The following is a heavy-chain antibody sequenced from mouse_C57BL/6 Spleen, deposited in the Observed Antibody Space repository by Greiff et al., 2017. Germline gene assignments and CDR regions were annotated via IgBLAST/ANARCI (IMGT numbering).Heavy chain of an antibody. CDR2: IHPNSGST. V-gene: IGHV1-64*01. CDR1: GYTFTSYW. CDR3: ARIPRGTTVVAPDY. D-gene: IGHD1-1*01. Sequence: QVQLQQPGAELVKPGASVKLSCKASGYTFTSYWMHWVKQRPGQGLEWIGMIHPNSGSTNYNEKFKSKATLTVDKSSSTAYMQLSSLTSEDSAVYYCARIPRGTTVVAPDYWGQGTTLTVSS. J-gene: IGHJ2*01.